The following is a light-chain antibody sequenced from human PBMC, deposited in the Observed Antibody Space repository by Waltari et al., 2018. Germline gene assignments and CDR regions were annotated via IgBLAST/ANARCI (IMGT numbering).Light chain of an antibody. CDR2: AAS. CDR3: QQLNTYPYT. J-gene: IGKJ2*01. V-gene: IGKV1-9*01. CDR1: QGISRY. Sequence: DIQLTQSPSFLSTSVRDSVIITCRASQGISRYLAWYQQKPGKAPKLLIYAASTLQSGVPSRFSGSGSGTDFTLTISSLQPEDFATYYCQQLNTYPYTFGQGTRLEIK.